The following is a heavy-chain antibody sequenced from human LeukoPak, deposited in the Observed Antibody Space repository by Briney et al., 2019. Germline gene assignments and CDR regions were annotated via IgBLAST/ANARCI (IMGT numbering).Heavy chain of an antibody. CDR1: GFTFSSYS. CDR3: ASPAIAGQNWFDP. D-gene: IGHD6-13*01. CDR2: ISSSSSYI. V-gene: IGHV3-21*01. Sequence: KSGGSLRLSCAASGFTFSSYSMNWVRQAPGKGLEWVSSISSSSSYIYYADSVKGRFTISRDNAKNSLYLQMNSLRAEDTAVYYCASPAIAGQNWFDPWGQGTLVTVSS. J-gene: IGHJ5*02.